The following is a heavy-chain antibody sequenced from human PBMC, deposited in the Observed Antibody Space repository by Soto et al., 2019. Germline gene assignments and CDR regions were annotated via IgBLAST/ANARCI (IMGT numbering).Heavy chain of an antibody. Sequence: QVQLVQSGAEVKKPGASVKISCKASGYTFTRYTMNWVRQAPGQRLEWMGWINPDNGNTKSSQKFQDRVIITRHTSSSTAYMDLGSLRSEDTAVYYCARGIATGQLDPWGQGTLVTVSS. V-gene: IGHV1-3*01. CDR1: GYTFTRYT. J-gene: IGHJ5*02. D-gene: IGHD2-15*01. CDR3: ARGIATGQLDP. CDR2: INPDNGNT.